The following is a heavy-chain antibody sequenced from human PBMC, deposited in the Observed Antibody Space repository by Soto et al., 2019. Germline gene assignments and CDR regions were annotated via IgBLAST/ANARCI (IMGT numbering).Heavy chain of an antibody. CDR3: ARHAYNGNYDDYFDY. Sequence: SETLSLTCTVSGGSISSYYWSWIRQPPGKGLEWIGYIYYSGSTNYNPSLKSRVTISVDTSRNQFSLKLSSVTAADTAVYYCARHAYNGNYDDYFDYWGQGTLVTVSS. J-gene: IGHJ4*02. CDR1: GGSISSYY. V-gene: IGHV4-59*08. CDR2: IYYSGST. D-gene: IGHD4-17*01.